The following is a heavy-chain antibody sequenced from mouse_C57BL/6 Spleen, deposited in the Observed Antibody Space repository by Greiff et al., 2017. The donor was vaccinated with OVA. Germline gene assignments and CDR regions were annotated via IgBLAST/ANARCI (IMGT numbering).Heavy chain of an antibody. D-gene: IGHD3-2*02. J-gene: IGHJ3*01. Sequence: QVQLQQPGAELVRPGSSVKLSCKASGYTFTSYWMHWVKQRPIQGLEWIGNIDPSDSETHYNQKFKDKATLTVDKSSSTAYMQLSSLTSEDSAVYYCARGLRLRSAWFAYWGQGTLVTVSA. CDR1: GYTFTSYW. CDR2: IDPSDSET. CDR3: ARGLRLRSAWFAY. V-gene: IGHV1-52*01.